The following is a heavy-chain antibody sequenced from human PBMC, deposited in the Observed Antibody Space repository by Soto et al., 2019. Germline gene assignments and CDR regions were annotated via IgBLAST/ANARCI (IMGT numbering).Heavy chain of an antibody. Sequence: SETLSLTCTVSGGSISSGGYYWSWIRQHPGKGLEWIGYIYYSGSTYYNPSLKSRVTISVDTSKNQFSLKLSSVTAADTAVYYCARNHDFPNWFDPWGPGTMLTVST. J-gene: IGHJ5*02. V-gene: IGHV4-31*03. CDR1: GGSISSGGYY. CDR2: IYYSGST. D-gene: IGHD3-3*01. CDR3: ARNHDFPNWFDP.